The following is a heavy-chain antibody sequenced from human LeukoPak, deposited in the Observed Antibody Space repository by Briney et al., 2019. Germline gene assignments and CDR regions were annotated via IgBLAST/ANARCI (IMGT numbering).Heavy chain of an antibody. D-gene: IGHD1-26*01. CDR1: GYTFTGYC. J-gene: IGHJ3*02. CDR2: INPNSGGT. CDR3: ARDRSIYSAFDI. V-gene: IGHV1-2*06. Sequence: ASVKVSCKASGYTFTGYCMHWVRQAPGQGLEWMGRINPNSGGTNYAQKFQGRVTMTRDTSIRTAYMELSRLRSDDTAVYYCARDRSIYSAFDIWGEGTMVTVSS.